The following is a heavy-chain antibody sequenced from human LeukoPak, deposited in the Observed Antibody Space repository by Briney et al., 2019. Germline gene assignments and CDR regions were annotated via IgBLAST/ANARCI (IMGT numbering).Heavy chain of an antibody. Sequence: GGSLRLSCAASGFIFSSYWMHWVRQAPGKGLVWVSRIHTDGSSTSYADSVKGRFTISRDNAKNTLYLQINSRRAEDTAVYYCARTSYGGSSPEWVDPGGEGTVVTVSS. CDR3: ARTSYGGSSPEWVDP. CDR1: GFIFSSYW. V-gene: IGHV3-74*01. J-gene: IGHJ5*02. CDR2: IHTDGSST. D-gene: IGHD2-15*01.